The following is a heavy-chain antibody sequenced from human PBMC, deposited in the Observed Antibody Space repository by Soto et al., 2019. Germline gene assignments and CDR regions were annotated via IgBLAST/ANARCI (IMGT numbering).Heavy chain of an antibody. D-gene: IGHD4-17*01. CDR3: ARHPTVTTYDYYGMDV. CDR2: IDPSESYT. V-gene: IGHV5-10-1*01. CDR1: GYSFTSYW. Sequence: TRESLKISCKGSGYSFTSYWISWVRQMPGKGLEWMGRIDPSESYTNYSPSFQGHVTISADKSISTAYLQWRSLNASDTAMYYCARHPTVTTYDYYGMDVWGRGTTVILSS. J-gene: IGHJ6*02.